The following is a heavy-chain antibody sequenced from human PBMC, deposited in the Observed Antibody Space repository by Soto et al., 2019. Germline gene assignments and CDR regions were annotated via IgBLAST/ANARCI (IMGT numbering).Heavy chain of an antibody. D-gene: IGHD1-7*01. CDR2: SSATGAGT. CDR1: GVTFSSYG. J-gene: IGHJ4*02. Sequence: EVQLLESGGGLVQPGGSLRLSCADSGVTFSSYGMTWVRQAPGKGLEWVSFSSATGAGTYYADSVKGRFTISRDNSKNTLYLQITSLSADDTAVYYCAKDRRAGGNYGFDSDFWGQGALVIVSS. V-gene: IGHV3-23*01. CDR3: AKDRRAGGNYGFDSDF.